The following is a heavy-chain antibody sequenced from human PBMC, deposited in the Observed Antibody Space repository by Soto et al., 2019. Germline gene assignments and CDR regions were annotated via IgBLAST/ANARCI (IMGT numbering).Heavy chain of an antibody. CDR1: GGSISSSSYY. CDR3: ARHLWGDCRGVIIHFFAF. J-gene: IGHJ4*02. D-gene: IGHD3-10*01. V-gene: IGHV4-39*01. CDR2: IYYSGST. Sequence: PSETLSLTCTVSGGSISSSSYYWGWIRQPPGKGLEWIGSIYYSGSTYYNPSLKSRVTISVDTSKNQFSLKLSSVTAADTAVYYFARHLWGDCRGVIIHFFAFWGRGTLDTVSA.